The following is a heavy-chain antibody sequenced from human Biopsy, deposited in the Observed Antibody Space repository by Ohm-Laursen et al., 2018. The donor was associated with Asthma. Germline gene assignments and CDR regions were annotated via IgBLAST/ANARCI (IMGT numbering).Heavy chain of an antibody. CDR1: GGYLTGHY. V-gene: IGHV4-34*01. CDR2: IDQSGYT. Sequence: SDTLSLTCTVYGGYLTGHYWNWIRQPPGKGLEWIGEIDQSGYTNYNPSLKNRVTISANRSTNQFYLNLSSVTAADPAVDFLARAAITGIRGWFDPWGQGPQVTVSS. D-gene: IGHD1-20*01. CDR3: ARAAITGIRGWFDP. J-gene: IGHJ5*02.